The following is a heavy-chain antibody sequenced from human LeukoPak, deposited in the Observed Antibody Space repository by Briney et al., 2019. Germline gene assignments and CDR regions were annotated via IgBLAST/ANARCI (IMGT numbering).Heavy chain of an antibody. V-gene: IGHV1-18*01. D-gene: IGHD3-16*02. Sequence: ASVKVSCKASGYTFTSYGISWVRQAPGQGLEWMGWISAYNGNTNYAQKLQGRVTMTTDTSTSTAYMELRSLRSDDTAVYYCARAGYDYVWGSYRYKFCDYWGQGTLVTVSS. CDR2: ISAYNGNT. J-gene: IGHJ4*02. CDR1: GYTFTSYG. CDR3: ARAGYDYVWGSYRYKFCDY.